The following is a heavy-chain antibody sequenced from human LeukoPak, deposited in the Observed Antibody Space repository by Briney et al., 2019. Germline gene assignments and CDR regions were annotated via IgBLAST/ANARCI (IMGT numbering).Heavy chain of an antibody. CDR1: GYTFASYY. CDR3: ARDSTPTYYSGTYYFEY. CDR2: INPSGGST. J-gene: IGHJ4*02. Sequence: APVKVSCKASGYTFASYYMHWVRQAPGQGLEWMGIINPSGGSTTYAQKFQGRVTMTRDTSTSTVYVELSSLRSEDTAVYYCARDSTPTYYSGTYYFEYWGQGTLVTVSS. D-gene: IGHD1-26*01. V-gene: IGHV1-46*01.